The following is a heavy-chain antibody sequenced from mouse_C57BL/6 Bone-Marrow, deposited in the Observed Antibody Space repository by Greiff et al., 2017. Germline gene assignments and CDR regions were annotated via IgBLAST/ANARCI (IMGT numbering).Heavy chain of an antibody. CDR1: GYAFSSSW. V-gene: IGHV1-82*01. Sequence: QVQLQQSGPELVKPGASVKISCKASGYAFSSSWMNWVKQRPGKGLEWIGRIYPGDGDTNYNGKFKGKATLTADKSSSTAYMQLSSLTSEDSAVYFCARGRTVAAEGFAYWGQGTLVTVSA. D-gene: IGHD1-1*01. CDR3: ARGRTVAAEGFAY. J-gene: IGHJ3*01. CDR2: IYPGDGDT.